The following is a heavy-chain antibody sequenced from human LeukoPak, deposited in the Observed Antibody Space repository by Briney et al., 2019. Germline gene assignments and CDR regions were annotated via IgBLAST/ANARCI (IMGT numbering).Heavy chain of an antibody. CDR1: GYRFTSYW. Sequence: GESLKISCKGSGYRFTSYWIGWVRQMPGKGLEWMGIIYPSDSDTRYSPSFQGQVTISADKSISTAYLQWSSLKASDTAMYYCARRGHSGSPQNKGNDAFDIWGQGTMVTVSS. V-gene: IGHV5-51*01. J-gene: IGHJ3*02. CDR3: ARRGHSGSPQNKGNDAFDI. CDR2: IYPSDSDT. D-gene: IGHD1/OR15-1a*01.